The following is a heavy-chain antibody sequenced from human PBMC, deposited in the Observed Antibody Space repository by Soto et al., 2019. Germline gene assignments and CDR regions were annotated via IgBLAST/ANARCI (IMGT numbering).Heavy chain of an antibody. V-gene: IGHV3-11*01. CDR2: ISSSSGTI. D-gene: IGHD6-13*01. CDR1: GFTFSDYY. CDR3: ARGTYRSKTDFDY. Sequence: VGSLRLSCAASGFTFSDYYMTWIRQAPGSGLEWVSYISSSSGTISYANSVKGRFTISRDNAQNSLYLQMTSLRAEDTAVYYCARGTYRSKTDFDYWGQGTLVTVSS. J-gene: IGHJ4*02.